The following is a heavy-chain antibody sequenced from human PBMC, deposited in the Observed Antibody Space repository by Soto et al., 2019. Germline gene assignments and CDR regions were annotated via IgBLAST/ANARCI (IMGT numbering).Heavy chain of an antibody. J-gene: IGHJ4*02. CDR1: GFTFSSYA. D-gene: IGHD3-9*01. CDR2: VSGSGGST. Sequence: PGGSLRLSCAASGFTFSSYAMSWVRQAPGKGLEWVSAVSGSGGSTYYADSVKGRFTISRDNSKNTLYLQMNSLRAEDTAVYYCAISLRYFGPFDYWGQGTLVTVSS. V-gene: IGHV3-23*01. CDR3: AISLRYFGPFDY.